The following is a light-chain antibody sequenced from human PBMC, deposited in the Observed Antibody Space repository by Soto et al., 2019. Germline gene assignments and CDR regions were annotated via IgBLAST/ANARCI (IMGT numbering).Light chain of an antibody. CDR1: QSISTY. Sequence: QVTQSPSSLSASLLDRFTITCRASQSISTYLNWYQQKAGLAPKLLIYAASSLQSGVPSRFSGSGSGTDFTLTISSLQPDDFATYYCQHYNSYPEPFGQGTKVDI. V-gene: IGKV1-39*01. CDR2: AAS. J-gene: IGKJ1*01. CDR3: QHYNSYPEP.